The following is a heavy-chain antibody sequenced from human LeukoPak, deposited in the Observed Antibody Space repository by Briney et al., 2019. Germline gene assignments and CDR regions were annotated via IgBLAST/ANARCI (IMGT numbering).Heavy chain of an antibody. V-gene: IGHV4-30-4*08. CDR3: ASQSGYDAFDI. CDR1: GGSISSGDYY. D-gene: IGHD3-3*01. Sequence: PSQTLSLTCTVSGGSISSGDYYWSWIRQPPGKGQEWIGYIYYSGSTYYNPSLKSRVTISVDTSKNQFSLKLSSVTAADTAVYYCASQSGYDAFDIWGQGTMVTVSS. CDR2: IYYSGST. J-gene: IGHJ3*02.